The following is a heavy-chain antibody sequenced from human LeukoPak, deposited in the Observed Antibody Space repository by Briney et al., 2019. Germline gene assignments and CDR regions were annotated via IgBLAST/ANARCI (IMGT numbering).Heavy chain of an antibody. D-gene: IGHD3-3*01. J-gene: IGHJ6*02. V-gene: IGHV4-31*03. CDR1: GGSISSGGYY. CDR3: ARVGIFEWLLQTSYYYYGMDV. Sequence: SETLSLTCTVSGGSISSGGYYWSWIRQHPGKGLEWIGYIYYSGSTNYNPSLKSRVTISVDTSKNQFSLKLSSVTAADTAVYYCARVGIFEWLLQTSYYYYGMDVWGQGTTVTVSS. CDR2: IYYSGST.